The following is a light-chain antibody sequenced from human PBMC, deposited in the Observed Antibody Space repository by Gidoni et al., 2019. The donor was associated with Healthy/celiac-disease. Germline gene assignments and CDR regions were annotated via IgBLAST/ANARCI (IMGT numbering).Light chain of an antibody. Sequence: AIQLNQSPSYLSASVGDIVTITCRASKGISSALAWYQQKPGKAPKLLIYDASSLESGVPSRFSGSGSGTDFTLTISSLQPEDFATYYCQQFNSYPLTFXGXTKVEIK. V-gene: IGKV1-13*02. J-gene: IGKJ4*01. CDR2: DAS. CDR3: QQFNSYPLT. CDR1: KGISSA.